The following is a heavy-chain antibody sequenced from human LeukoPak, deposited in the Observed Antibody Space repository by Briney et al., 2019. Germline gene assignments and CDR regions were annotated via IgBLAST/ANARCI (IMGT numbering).Heavy chain of an antibody. D-gene: IGHD6-13*01. CDR2: IYYSGST. J-gene: IGHJ4*02. Sequence: SQTLSLTCTVSGGSISSGDHYWSWIRQPPGKGLEWIGYIYYSGSTYYNPSLKSRVTISVDTSKNQFSLKLSSVTAADTAVYYCARVLIAAASTYYFDYWGQGTLVTVSS. CDR1: GGSISSGDHY. CDR3: ARVLIAAASTYYFDY. V-gene: IGHV4-30-4*08.